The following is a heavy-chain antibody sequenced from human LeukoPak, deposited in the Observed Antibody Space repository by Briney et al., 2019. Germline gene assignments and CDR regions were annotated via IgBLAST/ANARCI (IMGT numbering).Heavy chain of an antibody. CDR2: IYYSGST. CDR1: GGSISSYY. V-gene: IGHV4-59*08. CDR3: ARGISSDY. Sequence: SETLSLTCTVSGGSISSYYWSWIRQPPGKGLEWIGYIYYSGSTNYNPSLKSRVTISVDTSKDQFSLKLSSVTAADTAVYYCARGISSDYWGQGTLVTVSS. D-gene: IGHD2-15*01. J-gene: IGHJ4*02.